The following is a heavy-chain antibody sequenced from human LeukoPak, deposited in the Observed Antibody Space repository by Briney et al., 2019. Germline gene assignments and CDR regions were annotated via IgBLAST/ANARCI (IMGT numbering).Heavy chain of an antibody. V-gene: IGHV4-30-4*08. D-gene: IGHD3-3*01. CDR2: IYYSGST. Sequence: SETLSLTCTVSGGSISSGDYYWSWIRQPPGKGLEWTGYIYYSGSTYYNPSLKSRVTISVDTSKNQFSLKLSSVTAADTAVYYCARDQDYDFWSGSQAGHAFDIWGQGTMVTVSS. CDR1: GGSISSGDYY. CDR3: ARDQDYDFWSGSQAGHAFDI. J-gene: IGHJ3*02.